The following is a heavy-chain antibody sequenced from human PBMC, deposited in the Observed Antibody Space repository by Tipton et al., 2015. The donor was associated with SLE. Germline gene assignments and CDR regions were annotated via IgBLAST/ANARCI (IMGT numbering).Heavy chain of an antibody. CDR1: GGSFSGYY. D-gene: IGHD3-22*01. V-gene: IGHV4-34*09. CDR2: INHSGST. Sequence: TLSLTCAVYGGSFSGYYWSWIRQPPGKGLEWIGEINHSGSTNYNPSLKSRVTISVDTSKNQFSLKLSSVTAADTAVYYCARGGDYYDSSGYWGFDYWGQGTLVTVSS. J-gene: IGHJ4*02. CDR3: ARGGDYYDSSGYWGFDY.